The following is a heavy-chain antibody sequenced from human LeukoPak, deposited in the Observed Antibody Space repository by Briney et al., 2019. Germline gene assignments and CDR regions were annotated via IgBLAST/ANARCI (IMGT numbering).Heavy chain of an antibody. V-gene: IGHV3-48*01. Sequence: PGGSLRLSCAASGFTFNTYTMNWVRQAPGKGLEWISYISDTSSTIYYADSVKGRFTISRDNAKNSLYLQMNSLRAEDTAIYYCARGYKRHLVVVTAWYFGLWGRGTLVTVSS. D-gene: IGHD2-21*02. CDR3: ARGYKRHLVVVTAWYFGL. CDR1: GFTFNTYT. J-gene: IGHJ2*01. CDR2: ISDTSSTI.